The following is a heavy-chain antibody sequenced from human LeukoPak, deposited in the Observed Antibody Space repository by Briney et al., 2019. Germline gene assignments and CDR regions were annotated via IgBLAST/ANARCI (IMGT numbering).Heavy chain of an antibody. CDR2: LRFDGTHA. CDR3: AKDLAYQLLYSFDS. D-gene: IGHD2-2*01. CDR1: GFTFSNHR. J-gene: IGHJ5*01. Sequence: GGSLRLSCAAAGFTFSNHRMHWVRQAPGKGPEWVALLRFDGTHAEYADSVEGRFTISRDNSKNTLYLQMNSLRPEDTALYFCAKDLAYQLLYSFDSWGQGTLVTVSS. V-gene: IGHV3-30*02.